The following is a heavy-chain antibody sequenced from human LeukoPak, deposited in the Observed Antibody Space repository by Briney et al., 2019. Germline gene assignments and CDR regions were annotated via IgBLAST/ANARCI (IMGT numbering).Heavy chain of an antibody. V-gene: IGHV7-4-1*02. Sequence: ASVKVSCKASGYTFTSYAMNWVRQAPGQGLEWMGRINTNTGNPTYAQGFTGRFVFSLDTSVSTAYLQISSLKAEDTAVYYCARKSVAATPRDIVYQYYSMDVWGKGTTVTVSS. CDR3: ARKSVAATPRDIVYQYYSMDV. D-gene: IGHD2-15*01. J-gene: IGHJ6*03. CDR2: INTNTGNP. CDR1: GYTFTSYA.